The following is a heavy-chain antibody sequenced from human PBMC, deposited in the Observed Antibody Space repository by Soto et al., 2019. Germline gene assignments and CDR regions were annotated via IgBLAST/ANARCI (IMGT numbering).Heavy chain of an antibody. CDR1: GFIFSHAW. CDR2: VKNNGGAT. CDR3: AKEMIASTLADFFDY. D-gene: IGHD2-21*01. V-gene: IGHV3-15*07. Sequence: EVQLVESGGDLVKPGGSLRLSCAASGFIFSHAWFHWVRQPPGKGLELVGRVKNNGGATDYAASVKGRFTISRDNSKNTLYLQMNSLRAEDTAVYYCAKEMIASTLADFFDYWGQGTLVTVSS. J-gene: IGHJ4*02.